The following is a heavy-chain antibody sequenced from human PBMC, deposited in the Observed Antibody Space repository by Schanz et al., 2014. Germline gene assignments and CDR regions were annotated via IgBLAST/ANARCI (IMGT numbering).Heavy chain of an antibody. J-gene: IGHJ4*02. CDR3: AKDISDTSGKDDY. D-gene: IGHD3-22*01. V-gene: IGHV3-74*01. CDR1: GFTFSNYW. CDR2: INGDGSRT. Sequence: EVQLVQSGGGLVQPGGSLRLSCAASGFTFSNYWMHWVRQAPGKGLVWVSRINGDGSRTAYADSVKGRFTISRDNAKNSLYLEMNSLRAEDTALYYCAKDISDTSGKDDYWGQGTLVTVSS.